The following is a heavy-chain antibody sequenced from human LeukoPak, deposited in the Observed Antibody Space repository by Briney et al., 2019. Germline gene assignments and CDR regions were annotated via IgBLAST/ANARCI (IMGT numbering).Heavy chain of an antibody. CDR3: ARVRGYDILTGYYSPYFDY. D-gene: IGHD3-9*01. J-gene: IGHJ4*02. CDR2: IKQDGSEK. CDR1: GFTFISYW. Sequence: GGSLRLSCAASGFTFISYWMSWVRQAPGKGLEWVANIKQDGSEKYYVDSVKGRFTISRDNAKNSLYLQMNSLRAEDTAVYYCARVRGYDILTGYYSPYFDYWCQGTLVTVSS. V-gene: IGHV3-7*01.